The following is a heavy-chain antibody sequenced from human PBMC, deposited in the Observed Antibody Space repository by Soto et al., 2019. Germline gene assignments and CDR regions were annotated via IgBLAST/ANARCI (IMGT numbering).Heavy chain of an antibody. D-gene: IGHD3-9*01. J-gene: IGHJ3*02. CDR3: ARTSYDILTGRLDAFDI. V-gene: IGHV4-30-2*01. Sequence: SETLSLTCAVSGGSINNGGYSWSWLRQPPGKGLEWIGYISHGGNTYYNPSLRSRVIMSIDKSKNHFSLGLKSVTAADTATYYCARTSYDILTGRLDAFDIWGQGTRVTVSS. CDR1: GGSINNGGYS. CDR2: ISHGGNT.